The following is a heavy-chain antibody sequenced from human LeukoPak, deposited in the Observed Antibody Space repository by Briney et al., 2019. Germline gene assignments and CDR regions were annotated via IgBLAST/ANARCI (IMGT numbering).Heavy chain of an antibody. V-gene: IGHV1-18*01. CDR1: GYTFTSYG. CDR3: ARFLYCSSTSCYFHFDY. CDR2: ISAYNGNT. J-gene: IGHJ4*02. D-gene: IGHD2-2*01. Sequence: ASVKVSCKASGYTFTSYGISWVRQAPGQGLEWMGWISAYNGNTNYAQKLQGGVTMTTDTSTSTAYMELRSLRSDDTAVYYCARFLYCSSTSCYFHFDYWGQGTLVTVSS.